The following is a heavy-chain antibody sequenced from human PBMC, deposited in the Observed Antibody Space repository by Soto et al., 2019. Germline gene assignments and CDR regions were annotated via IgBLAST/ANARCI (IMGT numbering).Heavy chain of an antibody. CDR2: ISGRDSTT. D-gene: IGHD3-9*01. V-gene: IGHV3-23*01. J-gene: IGHJ2*01. CDR1: GFTFTNFA. Sequence: EVQLLESGGGLVQPGESLRLSCAASGFTFTNFAMNWVRQAPGKGLEWVSVISGRDSTTYYAESVKGRFTISRDNSKDTLYLEMNSLRAADTAVYYCAKGGPYFNWPWDFDFWGRGTLVTVSS. CDR3: AKGGPYFNWPWDFDF.